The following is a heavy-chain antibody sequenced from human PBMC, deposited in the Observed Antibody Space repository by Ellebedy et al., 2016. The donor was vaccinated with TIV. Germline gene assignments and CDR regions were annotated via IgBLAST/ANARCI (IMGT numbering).Heavy chain of an antibody. CDR3: TARPTYYDFWSGYYGGGRFDY. CDR2: INSDGSST. D-gene: IGHD3-3*01. CDR1: GFTFSSYW. J-gene: IGHJ4*02. V-gene: IGHV3-74*01. Sequence: GESLKISCAASGFTFSSYWMQWVRQPPGTGPVWVSRINSDGSSTSYAYSVKGRFTISRDNANNTQYLQMNSLRAEDTAVYYCTARPTYYDFWSGYYGGGRFDYWGQGTLVTVSS.